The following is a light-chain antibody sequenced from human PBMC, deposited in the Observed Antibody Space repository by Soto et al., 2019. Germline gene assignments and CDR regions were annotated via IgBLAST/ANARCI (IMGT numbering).Light chain of an antibody. Sequence: QSVLTRPASVSGSPGQSITISCSGTSSDVADYNYVSWYQQHPGKVPKLIIYDVSYRPSGVSDRFSASKSGSTASLTISGLQAEDEADYYCSSYPSTNTVIFGGGTKLTVL. CDR1: SSDVADYNY. V-gene: IGLV2-14*03. CDR2: DVS. J-gene: IGLJ2*01. CDR3: SSYPSTNTVI.